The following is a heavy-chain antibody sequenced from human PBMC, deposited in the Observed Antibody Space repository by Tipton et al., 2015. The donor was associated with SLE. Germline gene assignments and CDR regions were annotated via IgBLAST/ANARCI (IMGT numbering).Heavy chain of an antibody. Sequence: SLRLSCTASGFIFSASTMNWVRQAPGKGLEWVSYISASGSTIYYADSVKGRFTISRDNAKNSLYLQMNGLRAEDTAVYYCARDEPSTMTRRYFDYWGQGTLVTVSS. CDR2: ISASGSTI. D-gene: IGHD5/OR15-5a*01. V-gene: IGHV3-48*04. CDR3: ARDEPSTMTRRYFDY. J-gene: IGHJ4*02. CDR1: GFIFSAST.